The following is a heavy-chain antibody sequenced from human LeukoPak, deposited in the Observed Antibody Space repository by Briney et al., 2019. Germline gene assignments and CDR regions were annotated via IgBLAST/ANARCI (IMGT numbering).Heavy chain of an antibody. V-gene: IGHV1-69*04. J-gene: IGHJ5*02. D-gene: IGHD3-3*01. CDR3: ARGRSTYDFWSGYPPYNWFDP. CDR2: XIPILGIX. Sequence: WVXQXXXXGLEWMGXXIPILGIXNYAQKFQGRVTITADKSTSTAYMELSSLRSEDTAVYYCARGRSTYDFWSGYPPYNWFDPWGQGTLVTVSS.